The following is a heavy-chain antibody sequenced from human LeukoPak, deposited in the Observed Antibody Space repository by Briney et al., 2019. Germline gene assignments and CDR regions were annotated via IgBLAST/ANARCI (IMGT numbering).Heavy chain of an antibody. CDR3: AAFVVVVAATPPV. CDR1: GGSISSYY. Sequence: PSETLSLTRTVSGGSISSYYWSWIRQPAGKGLEWIGRIYTSGSTNYNPSLKSRVTISVDTSKNQFSLKLSSVTAADTAVYYCAAFVVVVAATPPVWGKGTTVTVSS. J-gene: IGHJ6*04. V-gene: IGHV4-4*07. CDR2: IYTSGST. D-gene: IGHD2-15*01.